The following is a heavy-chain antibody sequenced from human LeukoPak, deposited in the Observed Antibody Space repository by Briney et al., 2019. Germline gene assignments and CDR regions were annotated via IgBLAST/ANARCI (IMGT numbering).Heavy chain of an antibody. Sequence: SETLSLTCTLSGGSISSSSYYWGWIRQPPGKGLGWIGSIYCGGSTYYNPSLKSRVNISVHTSNNHSSMRLSSVTAAHTSVYYCARAVVTFDYWGEGTLVTVSS. CDR1: GGSISSSSYY. D-gene: IGHD4-23*01. CDR3: ARAVVTFDY. J-gene: IGHJ4*02. CDR2: IYCGGST. V-gene: IGHV4-39*07.